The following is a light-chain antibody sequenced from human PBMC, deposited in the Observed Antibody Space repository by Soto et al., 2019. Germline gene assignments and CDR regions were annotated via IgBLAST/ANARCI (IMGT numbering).Light chain of an antibody. V-gene: IGKV3-15*01. CDR3: QQYNTRPQT. CDR2: GAS. CDR1: RSVNNF. Sequence: EIVLTQSPVTLSLSPGERATLSCRATRSVNNFVAWYQQKPGQAPRLLISGASTRATGVPARFSGSGSETELALTISSLQSEDFTIYFCQQYNTRPQTFGQGTKVDIK. J-gene: IGKJ1*01.